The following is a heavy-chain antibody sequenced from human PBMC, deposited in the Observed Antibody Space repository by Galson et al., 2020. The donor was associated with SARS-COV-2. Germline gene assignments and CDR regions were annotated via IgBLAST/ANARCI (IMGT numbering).Heavy chain of an antibody. CDR2: ISAYNGNT. D-gene: IGHD3-9*01. Sequence: ASVKVSCKASGYTFTSYGISWVRQAPGQGLEWMGWISAYNGNTNYAQKLQGRVTMTTDTSTSTAYMELRSLRSDDTAVYYCARWGPLLRYFDWLSPYYFDYWGQGTLVTVSS. CDR1: GYTFTSYG. V-gene: IGHV1-18*01. J-gene: IGHJ4*02. CDR3: ARWGPLLRYFDWLSPYYFDY.